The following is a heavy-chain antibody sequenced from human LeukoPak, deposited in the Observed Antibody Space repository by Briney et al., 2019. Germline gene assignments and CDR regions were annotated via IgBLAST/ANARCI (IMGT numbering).Heavy chain of an antibody. Sequence: GRSLRLSCAASGFTFSSYGMHWARQAPGKGLEWVAVIWYDGSNKYYADSVKGRFTISRDNSKNTLYLQMNSLRAEDTAVYYCARDPVEMAATYAFDIWGQGTMVTVSS. D-gene: IGHD5-24*01. V-gene: IGHV3-33*08. CDR2: IWYDGSNK. CDR3: ARDPVEMAATYAFDI. CDR1: GFTFSSYG. J-gene: IGHJ3*02.